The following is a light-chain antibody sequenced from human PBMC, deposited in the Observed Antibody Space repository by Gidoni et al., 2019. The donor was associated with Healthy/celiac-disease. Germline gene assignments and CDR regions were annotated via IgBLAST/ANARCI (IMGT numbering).Light chain of an antibody. CDR3: NSRDSSGNHWV. CDR2: GKN. V-gene: IGLV3-19*01. Sequence: SSELTQDPAVSVAMGQTVRITCQGDSLRSYYASWYQQKPGQAPVLVIYGKNNRPSGIPDRFSGSSSGNTASLTLTGAQAEDEADYYCNSRDSSGNHWVFGGGTTLTVL. J-gene: IGLJ3*02. CDR1: SLRSYY.